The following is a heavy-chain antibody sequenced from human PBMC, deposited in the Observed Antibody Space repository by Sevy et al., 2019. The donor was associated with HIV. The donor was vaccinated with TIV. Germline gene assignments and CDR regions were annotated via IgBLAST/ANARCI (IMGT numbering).Heavy chain of an antibody. V-gene: IGHV4-31*03. CDR1: GGSISSGGYY. Sequence: LLQASETLSLTCTVSGGSISSGGYYWSWIRQHPGKGLEWIGYIYYSGSTYYNPSLKSRVTISVDTSKNQFSLKLSSVTAADTAVYYCARYSRGVIRWGQGTLVTVSS. J-gene: IGHJ4*02. D-gene: IGHD3-10*01. CDR2: IYYSGST. CDR3: ARYSRGVIR.